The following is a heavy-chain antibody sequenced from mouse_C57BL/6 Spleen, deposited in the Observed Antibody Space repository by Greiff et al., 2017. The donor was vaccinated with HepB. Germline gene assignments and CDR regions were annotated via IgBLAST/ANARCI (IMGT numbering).Heavy chain of an antibody. CDR1: GYTFTSYT. V-gene: IGHV1-4*01. CDR3: ARDYGSTPDAMDY. D-gene: IGHD1-1*01. CDR2: INPSSGYT. J-gene: IGHJ4*01. Sequence: VQLQQSGAELARPGASVKMSCKASGYTFTSYTMHWVKQRPGQGLEWIGYINPSSGYTKYNQKFKDKATLTADKSSSTAYMQLSSLTSEDSAVYYCARDYGSTPDAMDYRGQGTSVTVSS.